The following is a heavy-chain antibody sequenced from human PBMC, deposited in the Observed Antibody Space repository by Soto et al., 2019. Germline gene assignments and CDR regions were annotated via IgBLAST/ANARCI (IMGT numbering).Heavy chain of an antibody. J-gene: IGHJ4*01. V-gene: IGHV1-2*04. CDR2: INPNSGGT. CDR3: ARGGVGARMDYYFDY. D-gene: IGHD1-26*01. Sequence: ASVKVSCKSSGYTFTGYNIHWVRQAPGQGLEWMGCINPNSGGTNYAQKLQGWGTMTRDTSISTAYMELSRLRSDDTAVYYCARGGVGARMDYYFDYWGQGTLVTVAS. CDR1: GYTFTGYN.